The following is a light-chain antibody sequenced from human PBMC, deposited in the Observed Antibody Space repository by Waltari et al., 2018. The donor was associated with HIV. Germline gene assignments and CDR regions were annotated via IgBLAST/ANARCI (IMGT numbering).Light chain of an antibody. J-gene: IGKJ2*01. CDR2: KVS. CDR1: QSLVYSDGNTY. CDR3: MQGTHWPSYT. Sequence: DVVMNQSPLSLPVTLGQPASLSCRSSQSLVYSDGNTYLSWFQQRPGQSPRRLIYKVSNRDSGVPDRFSGSGSDTDFTLKISRVEAEDVGVYYCMQGTHWPSYTFGQGTKLEIK. V-gene: IGKV2-30*01.